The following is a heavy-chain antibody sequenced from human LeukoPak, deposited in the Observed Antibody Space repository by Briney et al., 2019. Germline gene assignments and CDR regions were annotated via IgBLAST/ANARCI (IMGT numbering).Heavy chain of an antibody. Sequence: GGPLRLSCAASGFTFSSYAMHWVRQAPGKGLEWVAVISYDGSNKYYADSVKGRFTISRDNSKNTLYLQMNSLRAEDTAVYYCARVGPTPGAYGGNSEYYGMDVWGQGTTVTVSS. J-gene: IGHJ6*02. CDR2: ISYDGSNK. V-gene: IGHV3-30-3*01. CDR1: GFTFSSYA. CDR3: ARVGPTPGAYGGNSEYYGMDV. D-gene: IGHD4-23*01.